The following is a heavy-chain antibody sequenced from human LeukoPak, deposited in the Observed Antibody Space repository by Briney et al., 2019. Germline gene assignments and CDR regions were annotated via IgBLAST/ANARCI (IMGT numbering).Heavy chain of an antibody. Sequence: SETLSLTCAVYGGSFSGYYWSWIRQPAGKGLEWIGRIYTSGSTNYNPSLKSRVTMSVDTSKNQFSLKLSSVTAADTAVYYCARDRITTGRYNWFDPWGQGTLVTVSS. CDR1: GGSFSGYY. J-gene: IGHJ5*02. V-gene: IGHV4-4*07. D-gene: IGHD3-10*01. CDR3: ARDRITTGRYNWFDP. CDR2: IYTSGST.